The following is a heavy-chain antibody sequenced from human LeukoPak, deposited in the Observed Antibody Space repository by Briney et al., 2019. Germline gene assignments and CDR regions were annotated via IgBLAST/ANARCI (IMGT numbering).Heavy chain of an antibody. D-gene: IGHD5-18*01. CDR1: GYTFTGYY. Sequence: ASVKVSCKASGYTFTGYYMHWVRQAPGQGLEWMGWINPNSGGTNYAQKFQGRVTMTRDTSISTAYMELSRLRSDDTAVYYCARAAMVTSPRHFDYWGRGTLVTVSS. CDR2: INPNSGGT. CDR3: ARAAMVTSPRHFDY. J-gene: IGHJ4*02. V-gene: IGHV1-2*02.